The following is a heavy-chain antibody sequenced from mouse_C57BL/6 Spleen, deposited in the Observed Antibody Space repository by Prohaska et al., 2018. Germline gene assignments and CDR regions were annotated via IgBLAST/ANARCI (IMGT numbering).Heavy chain of an antibody. V-gene: IGHV1-15*01. CDR3: TRGKVGDYFDY. J-gene: IGHJ2*01. Sequence: QVQLQQSGAELVRPGASVTLSCKASGYTFTDYEMHWLKQTPVHGLEWIGAIDPETGGTAYNQKFKGKAILTADKSSSTAYMELRSLTSEDSAVYYCTRGKVGDYFDYWGQGTTLTVSS. CDR2: IDPETGGT. D-gene: IGHD1-1*02. CDR1: GYTFTDYE.